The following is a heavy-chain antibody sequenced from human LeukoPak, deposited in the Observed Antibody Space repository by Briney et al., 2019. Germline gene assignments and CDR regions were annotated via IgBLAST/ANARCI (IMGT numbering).Heavy chain of an antibody. Sequence: GGSLRLSCAASGFTFSSYATHWVRQAPGKGLEWVAVISYDGSNKYYADSVKGRFTISRDNSKNTLYLQMNSLRAEDTAVYYCARDWDTAMEIDYWGQGTLVTVSS. CDR1: GFTFSSYA. D-gene: IGHD5-18*01. CDR2: ISYDGSNK. J-gene: IGHJ4*02. V-gene: IGHV3-30*04. CDR3: ARDWDTAMEIDY.